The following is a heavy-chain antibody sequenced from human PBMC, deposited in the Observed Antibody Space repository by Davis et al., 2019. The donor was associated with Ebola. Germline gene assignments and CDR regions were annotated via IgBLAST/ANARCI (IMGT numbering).Heavy chain of an antibody. CDR3: ARDTGYYDSSGYFDY. V-gene: IGHV3-23*01. Sequence: GESLKISCAASGFTFSSYAMSWVRQAPGKGLEWVSAISGSGGSTYYADSVKGRFTISRDNAKNSLYLQMNSLRDEDTAVYYCARDTGYYDSSGYFDYWGQGTLVTVSS. D-gene: IGHD3-22*01. CDR2: ISGSGGST. J-gene: IGHJ4*02. CDR1: GFTFSSYA.